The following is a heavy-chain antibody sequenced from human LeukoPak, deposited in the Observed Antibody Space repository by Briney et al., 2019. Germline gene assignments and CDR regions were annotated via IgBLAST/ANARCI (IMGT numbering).Heavy chain of an antibody. CDR3: ARDEDSYGSKTGGY. CDR2: IYSGGST. CDR1: GFTVSSNY. Sequence: GSLRLSCAASGFTVSSNYMSWVRQAPGKGLEWVSVIYSGGSTYYADSVKGRFTISRDNSKNTLYLQMNSLRAEDTAVYYCARDEDSYGSKTGGYWGQGTLVTVSS. D-gene: IGHD5-18*01. J-gene: IGHJ4*02. V-gene: IGHV3-66*01.